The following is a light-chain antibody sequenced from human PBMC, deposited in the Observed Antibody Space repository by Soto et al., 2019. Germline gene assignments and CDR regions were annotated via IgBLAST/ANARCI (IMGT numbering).Light chain of an antibody. CDR1: QSVDNY. CDR3: QKRSNWPLT. J-gene: IGKJ4*01. V-gene: IGKV3-11*01. CDR2: DAT. Sequence: EIVLTQSPATLSLSPGERATLSCRASQSVDNYLAWYQQIPGQAPRLLMYDATNRATGIPAKFSGSGSGTYFTLAISRLEPEDFGVYYCQKRSNWPLTFGGGTTVEIK.